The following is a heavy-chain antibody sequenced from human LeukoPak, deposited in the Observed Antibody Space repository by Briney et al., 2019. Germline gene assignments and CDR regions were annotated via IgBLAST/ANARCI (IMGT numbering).Heavy chain of an antibody. V-gene: IGHV4-4*07. J-gene: IGHJ6*02. D-gene: IGHD6-19*01. CDR3: ARGEDSSGWYRGRYYYGMDV. CDR1: GRSISSYY. Sequence: SETLSLTCTVCGRSISSYYWRWIRQPAGKGLEWIGRIYTSGSTNYNPSLKSRVTMSVDTSKNQFSLKLSSVTAADTAVYYCARGEDSSGWYRGRYYYGMDVWGQGTTVTVSS. CDR2: IYTSGST.